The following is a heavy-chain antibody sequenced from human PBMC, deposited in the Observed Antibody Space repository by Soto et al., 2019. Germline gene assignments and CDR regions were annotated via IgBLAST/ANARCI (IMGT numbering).Heavy chain of an antibody. Sequence: PSETLSLTCTVSGGSISSGGYYWSWIRQHPGKGLEWIGYIYYSGSTYYNPSLKSRVTISVDTSKNQFSLKLSSVTAADTAVYYCARVGPGYSSSWADGMDVWGQGTTVTVSS. V-gene: IGHV4-31*03. J-gene: IGHJ6*02. CDR2: IYYSGST. CDR3: ARVGPGYSSSWADGMDV. CDR1: GGSISSGGYY. D-gene: IGHD6-13*01.